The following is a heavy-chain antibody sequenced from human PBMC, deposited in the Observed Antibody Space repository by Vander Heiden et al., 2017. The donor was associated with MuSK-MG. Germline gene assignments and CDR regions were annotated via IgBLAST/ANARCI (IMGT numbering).Heavy chain of an antibody. D-gene: IGHD6-19*01. V-gene: IGHV3-30*18. CDR2: ISDNGSNN. Sequence: QVQLVESGGGVVQTGRSLRPPCAASGFTPRNYGRPLVRQAPGKGLAWVAFISDNGSNNYYVDAVKGRFTISRDNSKNTLYLQMNSLRADDTAVYYCAKDLFSSGWTTWHGFGYWGQGTLVTVSS. CDR1: GFTPRNYG. CDR3: AKDLFSSGWTTWHGFGY. J-gene: IGHJ4*02.